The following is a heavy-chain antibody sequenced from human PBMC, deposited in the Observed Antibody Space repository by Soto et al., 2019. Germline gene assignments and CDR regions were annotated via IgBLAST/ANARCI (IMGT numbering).Heavy chain of an antibody. CDR2: IYYSGST. D-gene: IGHD2-2*01. J-gene: IGHJ5*02. V-gene: IGHV4-31*03. Sequence: QVQLQESGPGLVKPSQTLSLTCTVSGGSISSGGYYWSWIRQHPGKGLEWIGYIYYSGSTYYNPSLNSRVTISVDTSKNPFSLKLSSVTAADTAVYYCAREIVVVPAANNWFDPWGQGTLVTVSS. CDR1: GGSISSGGYY. CDR3: AREIVVVPAANNWFDP.